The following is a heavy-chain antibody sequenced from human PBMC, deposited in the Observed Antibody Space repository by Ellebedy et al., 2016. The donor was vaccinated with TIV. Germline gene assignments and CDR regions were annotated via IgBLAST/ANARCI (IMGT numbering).Heavy chain of an antibody. V-gene: IGHV3-7*01. J-gene: IGHJ4*02. D-gene: IGHD3-22*01. CDR3: SREDVWYMNYYDSSGYYDY. Sequence: GESLKISCAASGFTFSSYWMSWVRQAPGKGLEWVANIKQDGSEKNYVDSVKGRFTISRDNTKNSLYLHMNSLRAEDTAVYYCSREDVWYMNYYDSSGYYDYWGQGTLVTVSS. CDR2: IKQDGSEK. CDR1: GFTFSSYW.